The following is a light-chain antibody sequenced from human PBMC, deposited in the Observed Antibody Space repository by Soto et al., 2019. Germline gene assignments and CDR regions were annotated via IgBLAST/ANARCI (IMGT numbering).Light chain of an antibody. CDR3: AAWDDSLNGYV. Sequence: QSVLSQPPSASGTPGQRVTISCSGSISNIGSNTVSWYQQFPVTAPKLLIYFNIQRPSGVPDRFSGSKSGTSASLAISGLQSEDEADYYCAAWDDSLNGYVFGTGTKVTVL. V-gene: IGLV1-44*01. CDR1: ISNIGSNT. CDR2: FNI. J-gene: IGLJ1*01.